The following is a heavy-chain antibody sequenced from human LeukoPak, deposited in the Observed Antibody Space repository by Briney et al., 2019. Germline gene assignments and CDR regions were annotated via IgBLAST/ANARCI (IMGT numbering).Heavy chain of an antibody. CDR2: INPNSGGT. Sequence: ASVKVSCKASGYTFTCYYMHWVREAPGQGLEWMGWINPNSGGTNYAQKFQGRVTITRDTSISTAYMELSRLSSDDTAVYYCARDHIVVVPAANYYYYYGMDVWGQGTTVTVSS. CDR1: GYTFTCYY. J-gene: IGHJ6*02. D-gene: IGHD2-2*01. V-gene: IGHV1-2*02. CDR3: ARDHIVVVPAANYYYYYGMDV.